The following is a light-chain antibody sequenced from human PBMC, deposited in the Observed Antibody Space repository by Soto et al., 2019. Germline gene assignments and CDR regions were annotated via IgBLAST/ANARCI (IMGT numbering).Light chain of an antibody. J-gene: IGKJ4*01. CDR3: QQRSKWPPLT. Sequence: EIVLTQSPATLSLSPGERATLSCRASQSVSSYLAWYQQKPGQAPRLLIYDAYNRATGIPVRFSGSGSGTDFNPTTSSLEPEDFAGYYCQQRSKWPPLTFGGGTKVEIK. CDR2: DAY. CDR1: QSVSSY. V-gene: IGKV3-11*01.